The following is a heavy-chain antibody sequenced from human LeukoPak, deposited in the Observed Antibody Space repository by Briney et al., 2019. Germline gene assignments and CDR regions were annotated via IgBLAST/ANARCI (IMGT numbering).Heavy chain of an antibody. V-gene: IGHV1-2*02. CDR3: LTMIVVVTNS. D-gene: IGHD3-22*01. CDR1: GYTFTSYG. Sequence: ASVKVSCKASGYTFTSYGISWVRQAPGQGLEWMGWFNPNSGGADYAQKFQGRVTMTRDTSITTAYMELSSLRSDDTAVYYCLTMIVVVTNSWGQGTLVTVSS. J-gene: IGHJ4*02. CDR2: FNPNSGGA.